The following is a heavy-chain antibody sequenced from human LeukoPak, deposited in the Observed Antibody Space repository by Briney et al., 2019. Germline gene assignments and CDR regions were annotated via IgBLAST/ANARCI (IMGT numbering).Heavy chain of an antibody. V-gene: IGHV3-9*01. CDR2: ISWNGGHM. Sequence: GRSLRLSCAASGFTFDDYAMHWVRQPPGKGLEWVSGISWNGGHMGYADSVRGRFTISRDSAKNSLYLQMNSLRAEDTAFYYCAKDKRVATLTISPMDVWGKGTTVTVSS. CDR1: GFTFDDYA. J-gene: IGHJ6*03. D-gene: IGHD4-17*01. CDR3: AKDKRVATLTISPMDV.